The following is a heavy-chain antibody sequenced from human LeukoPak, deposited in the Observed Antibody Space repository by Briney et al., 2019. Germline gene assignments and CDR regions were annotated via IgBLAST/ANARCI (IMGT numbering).Heavy chain of an antibody. CDR2: ISDSGGST. D-gene: IGHD5-18*01. CDR3: ASNQRGYSYGYPADY. J-gene: IGHJ4*02. CDR1: GFTFSSYG. Sequence: GGSLRLSCAASGFTFSSYGMSWVRQAPGKGLEWVSDISDSGGSTYYADSVKGRFTISRDNSKNTLYLQMNSLRAEDTAVYYCASNQRGYSYGYPADYWGQGTLVTVSS. V-gene: IGHV3-23*01.